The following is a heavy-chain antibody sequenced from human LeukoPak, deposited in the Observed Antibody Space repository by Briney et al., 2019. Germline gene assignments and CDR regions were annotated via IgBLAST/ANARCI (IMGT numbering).Heavy chain of an antibody. D-gene: IGHD3-22*01. CDR3: ARGDYYDSSGYYSFDY. CDR2: VSSSGSTI. CDR1: GFTFSDYY. J-gene: IGHJ4*02. V-gene: IGHV3-11*04. Sequence: GGSLRLSCAASGFTFSDYYMSWIRQAPGKGLEWVSYVSSSGSTIYYADSVKDRFTISRDNAKNSLYLQMNSLRAEDTAVYYCARGDYYDSSGYYSFDYWGQGTLVTVSS.